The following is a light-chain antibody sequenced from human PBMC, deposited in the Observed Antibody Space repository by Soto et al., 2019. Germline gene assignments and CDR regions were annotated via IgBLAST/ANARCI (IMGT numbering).Light chain of an antibody. Sequence: QSALTQPPSVSEAPGQRVTISCTGSSSNIGAGYEAHWYQQVPGTAPKLLIYENNNRPSGVPDRFSGSKSGTSASLAITGLQAEDEAEYYCQSYDSSLSGYVFGTGTTLTVL. CDR3: QSYDSSLSGYV. J-gene: IGLJ1*01. CDR1: SSNIGAGYE. V-gene: IGLV1-40*01. CDR2: ENN.